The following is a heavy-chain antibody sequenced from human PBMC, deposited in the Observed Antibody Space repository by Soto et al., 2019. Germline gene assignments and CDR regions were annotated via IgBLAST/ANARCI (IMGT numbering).Heavy chain of an antibody. CDR1: GYTLTELS. Sequence: ASVKVSCKVSGYTLTELSMHWVRQAPGKGLEWMGGFDPEDGETIYAQKFQGRVTMTEDTSTDTAYMELSSLRSEDTVVYYCATDHPGGQDKNRCYYDISSYYHFDYWGRVTTVALSS. D-gene: IGHD3-22*01. CDR2: FDPEDGET. CDR3: ATDHPGGQDKNRCYYDISSYYHFDY. J-gene: IGHJ4*01. V-gene: IGHV1-24*01.